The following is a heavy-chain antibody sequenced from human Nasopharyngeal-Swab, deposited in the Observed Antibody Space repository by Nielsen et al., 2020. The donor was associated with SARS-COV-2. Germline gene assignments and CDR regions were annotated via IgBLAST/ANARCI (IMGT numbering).Heavy chain of an antibody. J-gene: IGHJ4*02. V-gene: IGHV5-51*01. Sequence: GESLKISCTGSGHIFPAYWIAWVRQLPGKGLEWLGIIYPGDSDTTYSPSFQGRVTLSADKSINTAYLQWSSLQASDTGIYYCARGIDFDYWGQGTLVTVSS. CDR2: IYPGDSDT. CDR1: GHIFPAYW. CDR3: ARGIDFDY.